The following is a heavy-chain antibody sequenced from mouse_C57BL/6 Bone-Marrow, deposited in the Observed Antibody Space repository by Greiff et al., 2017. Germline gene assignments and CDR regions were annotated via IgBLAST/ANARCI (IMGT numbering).Heavy chain of an antibody. V-gene: IGHV14-4*01. Sequence: EVQLQQSGAELVRPGASVKLSCTASGFNIKDDYMHWVKQRPEQGLEWIGWIDPENGDTEYASKFQGKATITADTSSNIAYLQHSSLTSEDTAVYYCTTVVATRLNYFDYWGQGTTLTVSS. D-gene: IGHD1-1*01. CDR2: IDPENGDT. CDR1: GFNIKDDY. J-gene: IGHJ2*01. CDR3: TTVVATRLNYFDY.